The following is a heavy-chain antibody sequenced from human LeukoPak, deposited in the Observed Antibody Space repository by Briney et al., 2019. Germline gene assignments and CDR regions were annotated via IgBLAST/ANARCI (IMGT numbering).Heavy chain of an antibody. CDR1: GFTFRSYG. Sequence: GGSLRLSCAASGFTFRSYGIPWVRQAPGKGLEWVAVISHDGSNKYYGDSVKGRFTISRDNSKNTLYLQMNRLRAEDTAVYYCAKDYLPDIVVVPAAPDVWGQGTTVTVSS. J-gene: IGHJ6*02. V-gene: IGHV3-30*18. CDR3: AKDYLPDIVVVPAAPDV. D-gene: IGHD2-2*01. CDR2: ISHDGSNK.